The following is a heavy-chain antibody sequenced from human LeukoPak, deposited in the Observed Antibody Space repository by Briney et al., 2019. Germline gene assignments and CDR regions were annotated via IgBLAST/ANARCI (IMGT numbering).Heavy chain of an antibody. CDR1: GGSISSGGYY. J-gene: IGHJ4*02. V-gene: IGHV4-30-2*01. CDR3: ARGSLNYYGSGSFDY. CDR2: INHSGST. D-gene: IGHD3-10*01. Sequence: PSQTLSLTCTVSGGSISSGGYYWSWIRQPPGKGLEWIGEINHSGSTNHNPSLKSRVTISVDTSKNQFSLKLSSVTAADTAVYYCARGSLNYYGSGSFDYWGQGTLVTVSS.